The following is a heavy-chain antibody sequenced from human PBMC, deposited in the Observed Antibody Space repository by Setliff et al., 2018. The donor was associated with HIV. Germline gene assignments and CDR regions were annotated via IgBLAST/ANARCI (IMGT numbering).Heavy chain of an antibody. J-gene: IGHJ6*03. CDR2: IYTSGST. V-gene: IGHV4-61*09. CDR1: GGSISSGSYY. Sequence: SETLSLTCTVSGGSISSGSYYWSWIRQPAGKGLEWIGHIYTSGSTNYNPSLKSRVTMSVDTSKNQFSLKLSPVTATDTAVYYCARLATYFDFRGGEYMDVWGKGTTVTVSS. D-gene: IGHD3-3*01. CDR3: ARLATYFDFRGGEYMDV.